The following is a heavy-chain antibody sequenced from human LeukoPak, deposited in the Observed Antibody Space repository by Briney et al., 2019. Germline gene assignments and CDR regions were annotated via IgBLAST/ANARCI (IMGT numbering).Heavy chain of an antibody. J-gene: IGHJ4*02. CDR3: ARVRRRYSGYDGFDY. D-gene: IGHD5-12*01. Sequence: PSETLSLTCAVYGGSFSGYYWSWIRQPPGKGLEWIGEINHSGSTNYNPSLKSRVTISADTSKNQFSLKLSSVTAADTAVYYCARVRRRYSGYDGFDYWGQGTLVTVSP. CDR2: INHSGST. CDR1: GGSFSGYY. V-gene: IGHV4-34*01.